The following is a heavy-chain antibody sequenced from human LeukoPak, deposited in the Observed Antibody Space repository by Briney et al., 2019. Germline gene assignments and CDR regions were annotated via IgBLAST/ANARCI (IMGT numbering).Heavy chain of an antibody. CDR1: GFTVSTNY. D-gene: IGHD1-26*01. CDR3: ARDYRPSNLPRSAFDI. V-gene: IGHV3-21*01. Sequence: GGSLSLSCAASGFTVSTNYVSWVRQAPGKGLEWVSCISSSSGYIYYADSVKGRFTISRDNAKNSLYLQMNSLRAEDTAVYYCARDYRPSNLPRSAFDIWGQGTMVTVSS. J-gene: IGHJ3*02. CDR2: ISSSSGYI.